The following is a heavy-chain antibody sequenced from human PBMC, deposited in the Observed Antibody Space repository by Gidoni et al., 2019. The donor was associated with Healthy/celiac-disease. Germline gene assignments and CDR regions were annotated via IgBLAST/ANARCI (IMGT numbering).Heavy chain of an antibody. CDR3: TTLGRDYDVYFDF. Sequence: EVQLVESGGDLVKPGGSLRLSCAASGFTFSNAWMSWVRQTPGKGLELVCPIKSNADGGTTDYAAPVKGRFSISRDDSKNTLYLYMNSLKTEDTAVYYCTTLGRDYDVYFDFWGQGTLVTVSS. CDR2: IKSNADGGTT. CDR1: GFTFSNAW. V-gene: IGHV3-15*01. D-gene: IGHD3-10*02. J-gene: IGHJ4*02.